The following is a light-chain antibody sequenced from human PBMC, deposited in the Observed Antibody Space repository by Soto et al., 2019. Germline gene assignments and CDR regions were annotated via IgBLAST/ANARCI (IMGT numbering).Light chain of an antibody. V-gene: IGKV1-5*01. Sequence: DIQVTQSPSTLSPSVGDRVSITCRASQSISTYLAWYQQKPGKAPKLLIYDASSLESGVPSRFSGSGSGTEFTLTISSLQPDDFATYYCQQYNSYSTFGQGTKVDIK. CDR1: QSISTY. CDR2: DAS. CDR3: QQYNSYST. J-gene: IGKJ1*01.